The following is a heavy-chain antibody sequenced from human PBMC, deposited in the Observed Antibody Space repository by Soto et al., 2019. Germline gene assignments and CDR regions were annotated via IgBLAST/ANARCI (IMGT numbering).Heavy chain of an antibody. CDR1: GGSISSSNW. J-gene: IGHJ6*03. D-gene: IGHD6-13*01. CDR3: ARRAGIAAAGLEGYYYYYMDV. Sequence: SETLSLTCAVSGGSISSSNWWSWVRQPPGKGLEWIGEIYHSGSTNYNPSLKSRVTISVDKSKNQFSLKLSSVTAADTAVYYCARRAGIAAAGLEGYYYYYMDVWGKGTTVTVSS. CDR2: IYHSGST. V-gene: IGHV4-4*02.